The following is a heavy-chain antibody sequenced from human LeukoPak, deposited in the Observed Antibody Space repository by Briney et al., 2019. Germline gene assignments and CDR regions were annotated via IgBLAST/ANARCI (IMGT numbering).Heavy chain of an antibody. J-gene: IGHJ3*02. V-gene: IGHV4-30-4*08. CDR3: ARGRLPYAFDI. CDR2: IYYSGST. CDR1: GVPISSGDYY. Sequence: SETLSLTCTVSGVPISSGDYYWSWLRQPPGKGLEWSVYIYYSGSTYYNPSLKSRVTISVDTSKNQFSLKLSSVTAADTAVYYCARGRLPYAFDIWGQGTMVTVSS. D-gene: IGHD4-11*01.